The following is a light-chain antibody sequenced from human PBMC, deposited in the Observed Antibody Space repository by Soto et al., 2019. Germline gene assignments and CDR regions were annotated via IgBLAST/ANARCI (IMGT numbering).Light chain of an antibody. J-gene: IGKJ1*01. Sequence: EIVMTQSPVTLSVFPWERATLSCRASQSVVATVAWYHQRPGQAPRLLISGAYTRATGVPARVSASGSGTAFTLTITSLQSDDFGVYDCQQYADWPTTFGQGTRVEIK. V-gene: IGKV3-15*01. CDR1: QSVVAT. CDR3: QQYADWPTT. CDR2: GAY.